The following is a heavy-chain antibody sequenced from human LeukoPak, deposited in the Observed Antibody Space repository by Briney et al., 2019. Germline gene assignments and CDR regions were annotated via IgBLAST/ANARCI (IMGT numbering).Heavy chain of an antibody. J-gene: IGHJ4*02. V-gene: IGHV4-59*01. CDR2: IYYSGNT. CDR3: ARGENYIPY. Sequence: SETLSLTCTVSGGSISYYYWSWIRQPPGKGLEWIGYIYYSGNTNYNPSLKSRVTISVDTSKNQFSLKLSSVTAADTAVYYCARGENYIPYWGQRTLVTVSS. D-gene: IGHD5-24*01. CDR1: GGSISYYY.